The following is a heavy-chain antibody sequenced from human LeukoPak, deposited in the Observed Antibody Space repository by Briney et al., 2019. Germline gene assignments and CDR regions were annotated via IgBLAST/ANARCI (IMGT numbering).Heavy chain of an antibody. J-gene: IGHJ4*02. D-gene: IGHD3-10*01. Sequence: SETLSLTCTVSGGSISSYYWSWIRQPPGKGLEWIGYIYYSRSTNYNPSLKSRVTISVDTSKNQFSLKLSSVTAADTAVYYCAPGGYRGVTDYWGQGTLVTVSS. CDR2: IYYSRST. CDR1: GGSISSYY. CDR3: APGGYRGVTDY. V-gene: IGHV4-59*08.